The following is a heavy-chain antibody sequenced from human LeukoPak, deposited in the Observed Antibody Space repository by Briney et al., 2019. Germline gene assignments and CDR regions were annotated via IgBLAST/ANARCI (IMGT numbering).Heavy chain of an antibody. D-gene: IGHD5-12*01. CDR2: IYYGRTT. V-gene: IGHV4-39*01. CDR1: GGSISSSSYY. J-gene: IGHJ4*02. Sequence: PSETLSLTCTVSGGSISSSSYYWGWIRQPPGKGLEWIGSIYYGRTTYYNPSLNSRVTISVVTSKNQFSLQLNPVTAADTAVYYCVRHDGRGGATMGALDSWGQGSLVTVSS. CDR3: VRHDGRGGATMGALDS.